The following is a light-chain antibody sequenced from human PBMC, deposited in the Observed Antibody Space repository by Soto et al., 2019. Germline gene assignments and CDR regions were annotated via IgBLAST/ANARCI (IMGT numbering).Light chain of an antibody. Sequence: EIVLTQSPATLSLSPGERATLSCRASQSVGTDLAWYQQKPGQAPRLLIYDASNRATGIPARFSGSGSGTDFTLTISSLQSEDFAVYYCQQYNSWPLTFGGGTKVEIK. CDR1: QSVGTD. CDR3: QQYNSWPLT. J-gene: IGKJ4*01. CDR2: DAS. V-gene: IGKV3-11*01.